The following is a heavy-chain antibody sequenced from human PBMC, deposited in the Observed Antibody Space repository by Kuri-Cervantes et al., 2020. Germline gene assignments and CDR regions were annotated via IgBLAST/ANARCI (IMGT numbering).Heavy chain of an antibody. CDR2: IYYSGST. J-gene: IGHJ4*02. Sequence: SQTLSLTCAVYGGSFSGYYWSWIRQPPGKGLEWIGSIYYSGSTYYNPSLKSRVTISVDTSKNQFSLKLSSVTAADTAVYYCARVSIAAAGVIDYWGQGTLVTVSS. CDR1: GGSFSGYY. V-gene: IGHV4-34*01. CDR3: ARVSIAAAGVIDY. D-gene: IGHD6-25*01.